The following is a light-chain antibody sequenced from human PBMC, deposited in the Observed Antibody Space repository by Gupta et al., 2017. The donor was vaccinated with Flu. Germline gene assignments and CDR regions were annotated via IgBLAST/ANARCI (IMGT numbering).Light chain of an antibody. CDR1: HSINRW. J-gene: IGKJ1*01. V-gene: IGKV1-5*03. Sequence: GERTTITCRASHSINRWLARYQQKPGKAPILLIYMASTLDTGVPSRFSGTGSGTDFTLTISSLQPDDFATYYCLQYSARPWTFGQGTMVE. CDR3: LQYSARPWT. CDR2: MAS.